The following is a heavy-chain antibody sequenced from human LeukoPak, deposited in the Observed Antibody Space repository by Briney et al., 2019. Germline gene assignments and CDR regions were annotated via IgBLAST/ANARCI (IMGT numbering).Heavy chain of an antibody. CDR1: GYTFTGYY. J-gene: IGHJ4*02. Sequence: ASVKVSCKASGYTFTGYYMHWVRQAPGQGLEWMGWINPNSGGTNYAQKFQGRVTMTRDTSISTAYMELSRLRSDDTAVYYCARDTYYYDSSGPYWGYWGQGTLVTVSS. CDR3: ARDTYYYDSSGPYWGY. V-gene: IGHV1-2*02. D-gene: IGHD3-22*01. CDR2: INPNSGGT.